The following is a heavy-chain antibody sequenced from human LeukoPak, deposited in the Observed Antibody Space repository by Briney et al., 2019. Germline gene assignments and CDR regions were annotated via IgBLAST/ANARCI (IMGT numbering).Heavy chain of an antibody. CDR1: GFNFSSYV. CDR2: IRYDGSNK. V-gene: IGHV3-30*02. D-gene: IGHD5-24*01. Sequence: PGGSLRLSCAASGFNFSSYVMHWVRQAPGKGLEWVAFIRYDGSNKFYVDSVKGRFTISRDNSKNTLYLQMNSLRAEDTAVYYCAKGGDGYDYSSYFDYWGQGTLVTVSS. J-gene: IGHJ4*02. CDR3: AKGGDGYDYSSYFDY.